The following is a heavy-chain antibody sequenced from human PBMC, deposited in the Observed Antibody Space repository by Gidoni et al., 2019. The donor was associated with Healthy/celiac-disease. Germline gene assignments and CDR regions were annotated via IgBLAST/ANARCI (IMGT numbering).Heavy chain of an antibody. D-gene: IGHD6-19*01. CDR3: AKDPSGWYYFDY. V-gene: IGHV3-23*01. CDR1: GSTCSSYA. J-gene: IGHJ4*02. CDR2: ISGSGGST. Sequence: EVQLLESGGGLVQPGGSLGLSCPASGSTCSSYAMSWVRQAPGKGLEWVSAISGSGGSTYYADSVKGRFTISRDNSKNTLYLQMNSLRAEDTAVYYCAKDPSGWYYFDYWGQGTLVTVSS.